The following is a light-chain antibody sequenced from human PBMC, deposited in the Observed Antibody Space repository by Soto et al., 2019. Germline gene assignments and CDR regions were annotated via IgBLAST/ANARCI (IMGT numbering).Light chain of an antibody. CDR1: QSVNTY. Sequence: EIVLTQSPATLSLSPGERATLSCRASQSVNTYLAWYQQKPGLAPRLLIYDASNRATGIPARFSGSGSGTDFTLTISSLEPEGFAVYYCQQRSTWPLITFGQGTRLEIK. CDR2: DAS. J-gene: IGKJ5*01. V-gene: IGKV3-11*01. CDR3: QQRSTWPLIT.